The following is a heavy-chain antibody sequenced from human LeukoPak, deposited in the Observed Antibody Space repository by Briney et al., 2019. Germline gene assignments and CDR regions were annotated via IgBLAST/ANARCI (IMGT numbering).Heavy chain of an antibody. CDR2: IYSGGST. V-gene: IGHV3-66*01. J-gene: IGHJ4*02. Sequence: GGSLRLSCAASGFTVSNNYMSWVRQAPGKGLEWVSVIYSGGSTYYADSVKGRSTISRDNSKNTLYLQMNSLRAEDTAVYYCARGKVYSTGWYYFDYWGQGTLVTVSS. D-gene: IGHD6-19*01. CDR1: GFTVSNNY. CDR3: ARGKVYSTGWYYFDY.